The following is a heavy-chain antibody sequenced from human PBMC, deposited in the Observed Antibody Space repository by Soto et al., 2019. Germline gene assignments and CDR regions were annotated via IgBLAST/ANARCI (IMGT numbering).Heavy chain of an antibody. Sequence: GSLRLSCAASGFTFSSYSMNWVRQAPGKGLEWVSSISSSSSYIYYADSVKGRFTISRDNAKNSLYLQMNSLRAEDTAVYYCARDGEYSSSYFDYWGQGTLVTVSS. D-gene: IGHD6-6*01. V-gene: IGHV3-21*01. J-gene: IGHJ4*02. CDR3: ARDGEYSSSYFDY. CDR2: ISSSSSYI. CDR1: GFTFSSYS.